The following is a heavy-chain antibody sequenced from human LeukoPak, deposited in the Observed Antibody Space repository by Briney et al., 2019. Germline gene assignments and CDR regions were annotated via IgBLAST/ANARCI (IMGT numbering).Heavy chain of an antibody. J-gene: IGHJ4*02. Sequence: GGSLRLSWTASGFSFSTYWMSWVRQTPGKGLEWVANIKQDGSEKYYVDSVEGRFTISRDNDKNTLYLQMNGLRAEDTAVYYCARWAGVTDCWGQGTLVTVSS. CDR3: ARWAGVTDC. CDR2: IKQDGSEK. V-gene: IGHV3-7*01. D-gene: IGHD2-21*02. CDR1: GFSFSTYW.